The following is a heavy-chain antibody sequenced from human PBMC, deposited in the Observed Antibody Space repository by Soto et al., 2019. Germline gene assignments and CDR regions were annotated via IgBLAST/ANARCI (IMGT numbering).Heavy chain of an antibody. CDR2: IDYRGTV. CDR3: AREFMELIESDGLDA. J-gene: IGHJ3*01. V-gene: IGHV4-31*03. CDR1: GGSISTDNYY. D-gene: IGHD1-26*01. Sequence: QVQLQESGPGLVKPSETLSLTCTVSGGSISTDNYYWSWVRQHPGKGLEWIGYIDYRGTVHYNPSLMSRGSISLDRSKSHFSLTLYSVSFSDTAVYFCAREFMELIESDGLDAGGLGTVVTVSS.